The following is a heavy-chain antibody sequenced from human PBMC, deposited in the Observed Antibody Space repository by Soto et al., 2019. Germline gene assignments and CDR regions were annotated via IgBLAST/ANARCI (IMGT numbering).Heavy chain of an antibody. Sequence: EVRLVESGGGLVQPGGSLTLSCAASGFTFSSYWMTWVRQAPGKGLEWVANINQGQSEKYYMDSMKGRFTISRDNAKNSLLLHLNSLRAEDTAVYYCARDRGRPDLRDTHYYDSSDLDYGMDVWGQGTTVTVSS. D-gene: IGHD3-22*01. CDR3: ARDRGRPDLRDTHYYDSSDLDYGMDV. CDR2: INQGQSEK. V-gene: IGHV3-7*01. J-gene: IGHJ6*02. CDR1: GFTFSSYW.